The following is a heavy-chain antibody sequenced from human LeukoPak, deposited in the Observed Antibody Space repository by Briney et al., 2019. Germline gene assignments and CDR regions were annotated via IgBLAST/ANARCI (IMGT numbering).Heavy chain of an antibody. Sequence: GESLKICCKGSGYSFTTNWIGWVRQMPGKGLEWMGIIYPADSDTRYSPSFQGQVTISVDKSISTAYLQWASLKASDTAMYYCTRPPFIWGQGTMVTVSS. J-gene: IGHJ3*02. CDR1: GYSFTTNW. V-gene: IGHV5-51*01. CDR2: IYPADSDT. CDR3: TRPPFI.